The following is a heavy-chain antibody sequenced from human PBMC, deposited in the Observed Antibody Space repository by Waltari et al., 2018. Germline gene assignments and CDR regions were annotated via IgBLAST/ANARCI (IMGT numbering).Heavy chain of an antibody. CDR1: GGTFSSYA. CDR2: IIPNHCIA. CDR3: ARGPLPPYYYGSSGYRGYFDY. V-gene: IGHV1-69*04. J-gene: IGHJ4*02. D-gene: IGHD3-22*01. Sequence: QVQLVQSGAEVKKPGSSVKVSCKASGGTFSSYAISWVRQAPGQGLEWMGGIIPNHCIANYAQKVQGRVTITADESTSTAYMELSSLRSEDTAVYYCARGPLPPYYYGSSGYRGYFDYWGQGTLVTVSS.